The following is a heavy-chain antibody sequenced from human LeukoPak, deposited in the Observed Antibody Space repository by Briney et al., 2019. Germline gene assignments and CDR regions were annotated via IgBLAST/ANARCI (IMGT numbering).Heavy chain of an antibody. CDR2: INPSGGST. CDR1: GYTFTSYY. J-gene: IGHJ4*02. V-gene: IGHV1-46*01. CDR3: ARDLSALYSSGLFDY. Sequence: ASVKVSCKASGYTFTSYYMHWVRQAPGQGLEWMGIINPSGGSTSYAQKFQGRVTMTRDMSTSTVYMELSSLRSEDTAVYYCARDLSALYSSGLFDYWGQGTLVTVSS. D-gene: IGHD6-19*01.